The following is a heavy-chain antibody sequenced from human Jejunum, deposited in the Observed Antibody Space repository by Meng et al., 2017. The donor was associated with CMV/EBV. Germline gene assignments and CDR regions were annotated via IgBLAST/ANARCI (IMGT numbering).Heavy chain of an antibody. Sequence: VKMFQWGAKVRMPGVSLKFSGEQSGFPFPKYFMHWLRQAPEQALQCMGLFTPKGDVTTYSPRFRGRIPLTGDPSTSTLYRELSRLTSDDTAVYYWAREMPMTCYFDQWGQGTLVTVSS. J-gene: IGHJ4*03. CDR2: FTPKGDVT. CDR3: AREMPMTCYFDQ. D-gene: IGHD3-22*01. V-gene: IGHV1-46*01. CDR1: GFPFPKYF.